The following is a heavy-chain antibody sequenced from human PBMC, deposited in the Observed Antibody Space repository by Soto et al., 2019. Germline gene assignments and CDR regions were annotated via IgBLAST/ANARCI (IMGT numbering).Heavy chain of an antibody. CDR2: VYLGDSDA. CDR3: ATSLGYGISNNCRNWFDP. V-gene: IGHV5-51*01. J-gene: IGHJ5*02. D-gene: IGHD2-2*01. CDR1: GYSSMNYW. Sequence: GESLKISCKHFGYSSMNYWVTWVRQMPGKGLEWMGSVYLGDSDARYSPSFQGQVTISADQSTRTAYLQWNALKASDTAMYYCATSLGYGISNNCRNWFDPWGQGTLVTVSS.